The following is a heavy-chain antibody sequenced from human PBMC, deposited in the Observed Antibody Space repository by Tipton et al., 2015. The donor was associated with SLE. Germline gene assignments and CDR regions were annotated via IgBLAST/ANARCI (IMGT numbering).Heavy chain of an antibody. CDR1: GFTVSSNY. Sequence: SLRLSCAASGFTVSSNYMSWVRQAPGKGLEWVAVIWYDGSNKYYADSVKGRFTISRDNSKNTLYLQMNSLKTEDTAVYYCTTDRRAVARDAFDIWGQGTMVTVSS. D-gene: IGHD6-19*01. CDR3: TTDRRAVARDAFDI. V-gene: IGHV3-33*08. CDR2: IWYDGSNK. J-gene: IGHJ3*02.